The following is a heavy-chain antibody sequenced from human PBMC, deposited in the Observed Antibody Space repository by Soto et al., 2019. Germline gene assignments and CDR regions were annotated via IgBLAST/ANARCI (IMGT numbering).Heavy chain of an antibody. V-gene: IGHV4-4*02. CDR3: AREDRDYGDYVLGRAFDI. J-gene: IGHJ3*02. CDR1: GGSISSSNW. D-gene: IGHD4-17*01. CDR2: IYHSGST. Sequence: SETLSLTCAVSGGSISSSNWWSWVRQPPGKGLEWIGEIYHSGSTNYNPSLKSRVTISVDKSKNQFSLKLSSVTAADTAVYYCAREDRDYGDYVLGRAFDIWGQGTMVT.